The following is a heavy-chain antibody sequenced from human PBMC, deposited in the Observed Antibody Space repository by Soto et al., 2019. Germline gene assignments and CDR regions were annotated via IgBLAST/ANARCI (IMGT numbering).Heavy chain of an antibody. CDR3: ARENLSGSGSYYSYLDY. CDR1: GGSISSGGYY. D-gene: IGHD3-10*01. V-gene: IGHV4-31*03. CDR2: IYYSGST. J-gene: IGHJ4*02. Sequence: SETLSLTCTVSGGSISSGGYYWSWIRQHPGKGLEWIGYIYYSGSTYYNPSLKSRVTISVDTSKNQFSLKLSSVTAADTAVYYCARENLSGSGSYYSYLDYWGQGTLVTVSS.